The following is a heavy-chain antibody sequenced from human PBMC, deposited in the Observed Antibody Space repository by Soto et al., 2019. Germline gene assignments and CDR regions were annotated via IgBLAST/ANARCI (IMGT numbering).Heavy chain of an antibody. CDR3: ARKIGAFDM. CDR1: RGSISGSYW. J-gene: IGHJ3*02. CDR2: IFHGGST. D-gene: IGHD3-22*01. Sequence: QVQLQESGPGLVRPSGTLSLTCAVSRGSISGSYWWSWVRQPPGKGLEWIGEIFHGGSTNYNPSLKSRVTLSVDKSKNQFSLTLSSVTAADTAVYCCARKIGAFDMWGQGTMVTVSS. V-gene: IGHV4-4*01.